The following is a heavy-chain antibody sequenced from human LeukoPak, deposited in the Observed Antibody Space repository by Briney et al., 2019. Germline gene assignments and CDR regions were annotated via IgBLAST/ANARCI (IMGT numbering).Heavy chain of an antibody. CDR2: IHPVDSDT. CDR3: TRPTYYYHSSGPNYYMDV. D-gene: IGHD3-10*01. CDR1: GYTFGTSW. Sequence: GESLKISCKASGYTFGTSWIAWVRQMPGKGLELMGVIHPVDSDTRYSPSFEGQATISTDRSVNTAFLHWSSLKASDTAIYYCTRPTYYYHSSGPNYYMDVWGTGTPVIVSS. V-gene: IGHV5-51*01. J-gene: IGHJ6*03.